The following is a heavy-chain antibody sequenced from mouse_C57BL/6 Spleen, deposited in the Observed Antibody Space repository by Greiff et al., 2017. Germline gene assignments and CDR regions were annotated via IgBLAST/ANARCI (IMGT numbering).Heavy chain of an antibody. D-gene: IGHD1-1*01. CDR2: IDPSDSYT. J-gene: IGHJ1*03. CDR1: GYTFTSYW. V-gene: IGHV1-59*01. Sequence: QVQLQQPGAELVRPGTSVKLSCKASGYTFTSYWMHWVKQRPGQGLEWIGVIDPSDSYTNYNQKFKGKATLTVDTSSSTAYMPLSSLTSEDSAVYYCARSPHYYGSSYWYFDVWGTGTTVTVSS. CDR3: ARSPHYYGSSYWYFDV.